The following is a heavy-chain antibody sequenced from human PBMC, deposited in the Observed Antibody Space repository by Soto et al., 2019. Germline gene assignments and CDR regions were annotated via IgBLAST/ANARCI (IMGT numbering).Heavy chain of an antibody. CDR2: INQDGSVK. V-gene: IGHV3-7*01. CDR1: GFTFRTYW. CDR3: VRFPFFAPSDQRX. J-gene: IGHJ4*02. D-gene: IGHD2-2*01. Sequence: GSLRLSCAASGFTFRTYWMNWVRQAPGKGLELVAKINQDGSVKYYVDSVRGRFTISRDNAKNSLFLQMNSLRAEDTALYYCVRFPFFAPSDQRXWGQATLLTVSX.